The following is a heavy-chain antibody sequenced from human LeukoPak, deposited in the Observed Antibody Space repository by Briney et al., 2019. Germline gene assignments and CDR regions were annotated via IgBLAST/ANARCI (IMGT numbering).Heavy chain of an antibody. Sequence: GASVKASCKASGYTFSTYGISWVRQAPGQGLELMGWISAYTGNTNYAQNLQGRVTMTTDTSTSTAYMELRSLRSDDTAVYYCARAPMDSSGYYPNDAFDIWGQGTMVTVSS. CDR2: ISAYTGNT. CDR3: ARAPMDSSGYYPNDAFDI. V-gene: IGHV1-18*01. J-gene: IGHJ3*02. D-gene: IGHD3-22*01. CDR1: GYTFSTYG.